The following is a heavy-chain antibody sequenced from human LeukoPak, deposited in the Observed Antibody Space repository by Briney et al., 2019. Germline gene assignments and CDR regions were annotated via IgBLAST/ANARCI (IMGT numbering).Heavy chain of an antibody. CDR2: IISFFGAA. V-gene: IGHV1-69*13. J-gene: IGHJ5*02. D-gene: IGHD3-9*01. Sequence: ASVKVSCKASGSTFNSSGISWVRQAPGQGLEWMGGIISFFGAAHYIQKFQGRLTITADESTSTAYMELSSLTSEDTAVYYCTRDPSVDYDLLSHWFDPWGQGTLVTVSS. CDR1: GSTFNSSG. CDR3: TRDPSVDYDLLSHWFDP.